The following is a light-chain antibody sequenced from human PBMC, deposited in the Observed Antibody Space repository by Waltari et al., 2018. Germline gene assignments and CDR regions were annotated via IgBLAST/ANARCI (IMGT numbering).Light chain of an antibody. Sequence: QSALTQPASVSGSPGQSITLSCTGTSSDVGSYNYVSWYQQHPGKAPKLMIYDVNKRPSGVSNRFSGSKSGNTASLTISGFQAEDEADYYCSSYTSSSTWVFGGGTKLTVL. CDR1: SSDVGSYNY. V-gene: IGLV2-14*03. CDR2: DVN. CDR3: SSYTSSSTWV. J-gene: IGLJ3*02.